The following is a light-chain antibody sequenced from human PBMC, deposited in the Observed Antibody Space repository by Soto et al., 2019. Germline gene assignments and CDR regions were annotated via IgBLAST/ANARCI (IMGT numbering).Light chain of an antibody. V-gene: IGKV1-5*03. Sequence: DIQMTQSPSTLSASVGDRVTITCRASQSIGTWLAWYQQKPGKAPKLLNYQASSFESGVQSRFSDSGSGTEFTLAISSLQPDYFATYYCQQYSSYSRYTFGQGTKLEI. CDR2: QAS. CDR3: QQYSSYSRYT. J-gene: IGKJ2*01. CDR1: QSIGTW.